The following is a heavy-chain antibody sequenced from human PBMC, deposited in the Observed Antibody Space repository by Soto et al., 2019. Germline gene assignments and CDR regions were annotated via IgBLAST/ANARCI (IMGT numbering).Heavy chain of an antibody. D-gene: IGHD3-22*01. J-gene: IGHJ4*02. CDR3: ARDRRLYYDSSGYSDY. Sequence: GALRLSCAASGFTFSSYAMHWVRQAPGKGLEWVAVISYDGSNKYYADSVKGRFTISRDNSKNTLYLQMNSLRAEDTAVYYCARDRRLYYDSSGYSDYWGQGTLVTVSS. CDR2: ISYDGSNK. V-gene: IGHV3-30-3*01. CDR1: GFTFSSYA.